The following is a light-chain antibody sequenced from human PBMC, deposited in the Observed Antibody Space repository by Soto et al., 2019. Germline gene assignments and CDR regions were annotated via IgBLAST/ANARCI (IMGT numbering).Light chain of an antibody. Sequence: QSELTQPASGSGAHGQSITITSRRTSSDIGSYNHVAWYQQFPGKSPKLMIYAVSDRPPGVSDRFSGSKSGITASLTISGLQTEDEADYYCISYTDRQSYLFGTGTKVTVL. V-gene: IGLV2-14*03. CDR1: SSDIGSYNH. CDR3: ISYTDRQSYL. J-gene: IGLJ1*01. CDR2: AVS.